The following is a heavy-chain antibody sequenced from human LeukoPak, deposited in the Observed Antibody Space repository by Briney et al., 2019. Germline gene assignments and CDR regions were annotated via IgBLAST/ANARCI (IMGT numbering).Heavy chain of an antibody. J-gene: IGHJ4*02. CDR1: GFTFGDYA. D-gene: IGHD5-18*01. CDR2: IRYNGRTT. V-gene: IGHV3-30*02. Sequence: GGSLRLSCTASGFTFGDYAMSWFRQAPGKGLEWVAFIRYNGRTTYYADSVKGRFTISRDNSKNTVFLQMYSLRAEDTAAYYCAKEASRGSSFAYTPIEKPYYLDYWGQGTLVTVSS. CDR3: AKEASRGSSFAYTPIEKPYYLDY.